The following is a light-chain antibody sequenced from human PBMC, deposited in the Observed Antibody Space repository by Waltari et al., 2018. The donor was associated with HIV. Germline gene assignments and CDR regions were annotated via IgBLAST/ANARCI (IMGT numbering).Light chain of an antibody. J-gene: IGKJ5*01. CDR2: GAF. CDR3: QQSNSFPLT. CDR1: QDINSG. V-gene: IGKV1-12*01. Sequence: DIQMTQSPSSLSASVGDTVTISCRASQDINSGLAWYQPRAGRAPRLLISGAFTLQSGVPSRFSGNGSVTDFTLTISSLQPEDFATYFCQQSNSFPLTFGPGTRLEVK.